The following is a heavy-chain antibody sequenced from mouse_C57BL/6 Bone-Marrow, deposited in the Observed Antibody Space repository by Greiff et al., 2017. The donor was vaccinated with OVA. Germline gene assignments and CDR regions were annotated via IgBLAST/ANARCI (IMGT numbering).Heavy chain of an antibody. CDR3: ERGDYYGSSGNYYAMDY. CDR1: GYTFTSYW. D-gene: IGHD1-1*01. CDR2: IDPNSGGT. V-gene: IGHV1-72*01. Sequence: QVQLQQSGAELVKPGASVKLSCKASGYTFTSYWMHWVKQRPGRGLEWIGRIDPNSGGTKYNEKFKSKATLTVDKPSSTAYMQLSSLTSEDSAVYYCERGDYYGSSGNYYAMDYWGQGTSVTVSS. J-gene: IGHJ4*01.